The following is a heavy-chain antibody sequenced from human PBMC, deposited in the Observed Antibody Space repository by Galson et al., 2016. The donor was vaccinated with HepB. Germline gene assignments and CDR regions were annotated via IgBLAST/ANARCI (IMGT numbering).Heavy chain of an antibody. J-gene: IGHJ4*02. V-gene: IGHV4-31*03. Sequence: TLSLTCTVSGDSISSGTYFWSWIRQHPGKGLEWIGLIYYNGNTYYNPSLRSRLTISVDTSKNQFSLKLSSVTAADTAVYYCAITYRGDYGDFFDSWGQGTLVTVSS. CDR2: IYYNGNT. CDR1: GDSISSGTYF. D-gene: IGHD4-17*01. CDR3: AITYRGDYGDFFDS.